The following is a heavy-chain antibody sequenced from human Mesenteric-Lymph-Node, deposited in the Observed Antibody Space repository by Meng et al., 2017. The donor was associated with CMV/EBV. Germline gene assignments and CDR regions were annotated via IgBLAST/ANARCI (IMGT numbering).Heavy chain of an antibody. CDR2: INHSGST. CDR1: GGSFSGYY. J-gene: IGHJ4*02. V-gene: IGHV4-34*01. D-gene: IGHD4-23*01. Sequence: QAELQPWGAGLLKPSETLSLTCAVYGGSFSGYYWSWIRQPPGKGLEWIGEINHSGSTNYNPSLKSRVTISVDTSKNQFSLKLSSVTAADTAVYYCARHQRWLKSEGGFNYWGQGTLVTVSS. CDR3: ARHQRWLKSEGGFNY.